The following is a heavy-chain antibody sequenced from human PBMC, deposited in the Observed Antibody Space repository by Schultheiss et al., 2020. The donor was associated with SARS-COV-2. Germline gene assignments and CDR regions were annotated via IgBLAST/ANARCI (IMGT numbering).Heavy chain of an antibody. Sequence: SETLSLTCTVSDGAISDYYWSWIRQPPGKGLEWIGEINHSGSTNYNPSLKSRVTISVDTSKNQFSLKLSSVTAADTAVYYCARARSIWAAAGSLGYWGQGTLVTVSS. CDR1: DGAISDYY. V-gene: IGHV4-34*09. J-gene: IGHJ4*02. D-gene: IGHD6-13*01. CDR3: ARARSIWAAAGSLGY. CDR2: INHSGST.